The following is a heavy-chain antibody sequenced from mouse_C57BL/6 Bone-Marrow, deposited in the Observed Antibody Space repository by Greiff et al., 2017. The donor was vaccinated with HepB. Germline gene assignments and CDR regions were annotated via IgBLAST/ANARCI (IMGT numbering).Heavy chain of an antibody. D-gene: IGHD3-2*02. CDR2: ISSGGSYT. CDR3: ARPTAQATSWFAY. Sequence: EVQRVESGGDLVKPGGSLKLSCAASGFTFSSYGMSWVRQTPDKRLEWVATISSGGSYTYYPDSVKGRFTISRDNAKNTLDLQMSSLKSEDTAMYYCARPTAQATSWFAYWGQGTLVTVSA. CDR1: GFTFSSYG. J-gene: IGHJ3*01. V-gene: IGHV5-6*01.